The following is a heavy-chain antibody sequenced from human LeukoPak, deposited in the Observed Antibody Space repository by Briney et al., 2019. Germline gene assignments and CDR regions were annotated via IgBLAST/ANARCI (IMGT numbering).Heavy chain of an antibody. V-gene: IGHV3-30-3*01. Sequence: GRSLRLSCAASGFIFSSSAMLWVRQAPDKGLVGVAVISYDGSNKYYAESVKGRFTISRDNSKNTLYLQMNSLRADDTAVYYCARDRDSSGWYEGFDYWGQGTLVTVSS. D-gene: IGHD6-19*01. CDR3: ARDRDSSGWYEGFDY. CDR1: GFIFSSSA. J-gene: IGHJ4*02. CDR2: ISYDGSNK.